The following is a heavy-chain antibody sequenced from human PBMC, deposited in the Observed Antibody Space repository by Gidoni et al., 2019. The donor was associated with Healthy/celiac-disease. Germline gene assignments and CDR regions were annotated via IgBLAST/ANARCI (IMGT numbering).Heavy chain of an antibody. CDR3: ARGIGPLDAFDI. V-gene: IGHV3-9*01. Sequence: EVQLVESGGGLVQPGRSLSLYCAASGFPFDDYAMHWVRQAPGTGLEWVSGIGCNSGSIGYADSVKGRFTISRDNAKNSLYLQMNSLRAEDTALYYCARGIGPLDAFDIWGQGTMVTVSS. J-gene: IGHJ3*02. CDR2: IGCNSGSI. CDR1: GFPFDDYA. D-gene: IGHD3-16*01.